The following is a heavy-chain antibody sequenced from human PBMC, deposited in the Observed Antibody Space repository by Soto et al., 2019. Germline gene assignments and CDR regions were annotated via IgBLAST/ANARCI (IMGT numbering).Heavy chain of an antibody. CDR3: ARDVAYDLIDY. V-gene: IGHV1-18*01. J-gene: IGHJ4*02. CDR1: GYTFTRYA. Sequence: QVQLVQSGAEVKKPGASVKVSCKPSGYTFTRYAISWVRQAPGQGLEWMGWINAYNGNTHYAQKLQGRVTMTTDTSTSTAYMDLRSLRSDDTAVYYCARDVAYDLIDYWGQGTRVTVSS. D-gene: IGHD3-3*01. CDR2: INAYNGNT.